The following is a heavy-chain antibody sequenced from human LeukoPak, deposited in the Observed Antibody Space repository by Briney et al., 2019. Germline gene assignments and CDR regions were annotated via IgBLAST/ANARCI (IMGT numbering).Heavy chain of an antibody. CDR2: IRTYNGNT. J-gene: IGHJ2*01. V-gene: IGHV1-18*01. CDR1: GYTFSSYG. D-gene: IGHD4-17*01. CDR3: ARGYGDYYWSFDL. Sequence: ASVKVSCKASGYTFSSYGISWVRQAPGQGLEWMGWIRTYNGNTEYAQKLQDRVTMTTDTSTSTVYMELRNLRSDDTAVYYCARGYGDYYWSFDLWGRGTLVTVSS.